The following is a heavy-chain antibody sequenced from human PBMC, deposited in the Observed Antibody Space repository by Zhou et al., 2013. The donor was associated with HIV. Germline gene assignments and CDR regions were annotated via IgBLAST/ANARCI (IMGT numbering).Heavy chain of an antibody. J-gene: IGHJ5*02. Sequence: QVQLVQSGAEVKKPGSSVKVSCKGFVPHGISWVRQAPGQGLEWMGGIIPIYGTPTYAQNFQGRVALTTDESTRTAYMELSSLRSEDTAVYFCAGAVYGDNKWFDPWGQGTLVTVSS. V-gene: IGHV1-69*05. CDR3: AGAVYGDNKWFDP. CDR1: VPHG. D-gene: IGHD4-17*01. CDR2: IIPIYGTP.